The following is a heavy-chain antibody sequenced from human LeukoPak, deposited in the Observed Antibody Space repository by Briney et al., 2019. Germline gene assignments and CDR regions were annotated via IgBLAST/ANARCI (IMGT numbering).Heavy chain of an antibody. J-gene: IGHJ3*01. D-gene: IGHD7-27*01. V-gene: IGHV3-7*01. CDR2: IEHDGREK. CDR3: ARDPNWGSEGDGFDV. CDR1: GFTVSSNY. Sequence: GGSLRLSCAASGFTVSSNYMSWVRQAPGIGLEWVANIEHDGREKYYVDSVKGRFTISRDNANNSLYLQMNSLRPEDTAVYYCARDPNWGSEGDGFDVWGQGTMVTVSS.